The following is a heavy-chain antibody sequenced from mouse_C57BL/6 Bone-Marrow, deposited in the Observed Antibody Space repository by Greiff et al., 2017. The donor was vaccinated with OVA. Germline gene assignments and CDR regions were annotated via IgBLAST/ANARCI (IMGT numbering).Heavy chain of an antibody. V-gene: IGHV1-80*01. Sequence: VQLQQSGAELVKPGASVKISCKASGYAFSSYWMNWVKQRPGKGLEWIGQIYPGGGYTNYNGKFKGTATLTADKSSSTAYLQLSSMTSEDCAVDFCAGGIRPMDYWGQGTSVTVSS. J-gene: IGHJ4*01. CDR3: AGGIRPMDY. CDR2: IYPGGGYT. D-gene: IGHD5-2*01. CDR1: GYAFSSYW.